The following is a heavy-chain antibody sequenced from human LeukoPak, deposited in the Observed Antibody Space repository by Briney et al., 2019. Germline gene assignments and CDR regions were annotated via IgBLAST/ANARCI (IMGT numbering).Heavy chain of an antibody. CDR1: GFSFSGHW. D-gene: IGHD6-6*01. CDR2: ISPTGSTT. V-gene: IGHV3-74*01. J-gene: IGHJ4*02. CDR3: ARGPNSNWSGLDF. Sequence: GGSLRLSCTASGFSFSGHWMHWARQLLGKGLVWVSRISPTGSTTSYADSVKGRFTVSRDNAKNTLYLQVNNLRAEDTAVYYCARGPNSNWSGLDFWGQGTLLTVSS.